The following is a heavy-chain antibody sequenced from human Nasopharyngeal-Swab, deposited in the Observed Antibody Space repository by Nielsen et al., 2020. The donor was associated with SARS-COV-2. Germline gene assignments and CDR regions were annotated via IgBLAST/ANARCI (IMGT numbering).Heavy chain of an antibody. D-gene: IGHD3-10*01. J-gene: IGHJ6*02. CDR1: GGSISSYY. Sequence: SETLSLTCTISGGSISSYYWNWIRQPPGKGLEWIGYIYYSGSTNYNPSLKSRVTISVDTSKNQFSLKLSSVTAADTAVYYCARNHYYGSGSYFPLNYYYYGMDVWGQGTTVTVSS. CDR3: ARNHYYGSGSYFPLNYYYYGMDV. CDR2: IYYSGST. V-gene: IGHV4-59*12.